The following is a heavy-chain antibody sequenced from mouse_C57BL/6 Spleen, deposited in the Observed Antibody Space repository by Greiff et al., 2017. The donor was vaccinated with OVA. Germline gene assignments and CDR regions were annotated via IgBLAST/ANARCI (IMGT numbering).Heavy chain of an antibody. CDR1: GFTFSDYG. V-gene: IGHV5-15*01. CDR3: ARRGVLYWYFDV. Sequence: EVQRVASGGGLVQPGGSLKLSCAASGFTFSDYGMAWVRQAPRKGPEWVAFISNLAYSIYYADTVTGRFTISRENAKNTLYLEMSSLRSEDTAMYYCARRGVLYWYFDVWGTGTTVTVSS. J-gene: IGHJ1*03. CDR2: ISNLAYSI.